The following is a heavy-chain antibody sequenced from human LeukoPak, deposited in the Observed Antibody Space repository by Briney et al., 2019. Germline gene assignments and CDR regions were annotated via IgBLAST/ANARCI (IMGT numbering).Heavy chain of an antibody. D-gene: IGHD6-6*01. CDR3: ATDGGIAARHYYYYYMDV. V-gene: IGHV3-74*01. J-gene: IGHJ6*03. Sequence: GGSLRLSCAASGFTFSSYWMHWVRQAPGKGLVWVSRINSDGSSTSYADSVKGRFTISRDNAKNTLYLQMNSLRAEDTAVYYCATDGGIAARHYYYYYMDVWGKGTTVTVSS. CDR2: INSDGSST. CDR1: GFTFSSYW.